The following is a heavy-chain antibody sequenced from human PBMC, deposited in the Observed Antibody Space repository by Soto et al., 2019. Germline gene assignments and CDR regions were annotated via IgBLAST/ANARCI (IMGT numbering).Heavy chain of an antibody. V-gene: IGHV2-5*02. CDR3: AHRRSGYFDS. Sequence: QITLKESGPTLVKPTQTLTLTCTFSGFSLTETGMGVGWIRQPPGKALEWLALIYWDDDKRYSPSLKRGLTISKDASKNPVVLTKTNVDAVDTATYYCAHRRSGYFDSWGQGTLVTVSS. CDR2: IYWDDDK. J-gene: IGHJ4*02. CDR1: GFSLTETGMG.